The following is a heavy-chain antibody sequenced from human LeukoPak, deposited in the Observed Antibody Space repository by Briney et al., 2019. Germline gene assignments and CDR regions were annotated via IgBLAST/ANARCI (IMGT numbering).Heavy chain of an antibody. V-gene: IGHV1-8*01. CDR3: ARDYYGSGSSRGY. D-gene: IGHD3-10*01. Sequence: GASVTLTFKASGYTFTNYDINWVRQASGQGLEWMGWMNPSNGNTGYAQKFEGRVTMTRNTSISTAYMELSSLRSEDTAVYYCARDYYGSGSSRGYWGQGALVTVSS. CDR2: MNPSNGNT. J-gene: IGHJ4*02. CDR1: GYTFTNYD.